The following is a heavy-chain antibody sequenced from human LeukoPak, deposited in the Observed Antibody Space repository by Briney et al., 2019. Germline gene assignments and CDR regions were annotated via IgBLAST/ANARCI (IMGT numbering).Heavy chain of an antibody. CDR2: IIPILGIA. D-gene: IGHD2-21*01. Sequence: SVKVSCKASGGTFSSYAISWVRQAPGQGLEWMGRIIPILGIANYAQKFQGRVTITADKSTSTAYMELSSLRSEDTAVYYCARDRGGGADFDYWGQGTLVTVSS. CDR1: GGTFSSYA. V-gene: IGHV1-69*04. CDR3: ARDRGGGADFDY. J-gene: IGHJ4*02.